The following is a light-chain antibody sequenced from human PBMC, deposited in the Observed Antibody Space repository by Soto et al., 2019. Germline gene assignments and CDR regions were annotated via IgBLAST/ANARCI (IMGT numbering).Light chain of an antibody. J-gene: IGKJ4*01. V-gene: IGKV3D-15*01. Sequence: VMTQSPCALSVSPLDTSTLSCGTSQSVSTNLAWYQQKPGQPPRLLIYDASTRATGIPARFRGSGSGTEFTLTISYLRPEDFAVYFCQQYHDWVTFGGGTKVDIK. CDR3: QQYHDWVT. CDR1: QSVSTN. CDR2: DAS.